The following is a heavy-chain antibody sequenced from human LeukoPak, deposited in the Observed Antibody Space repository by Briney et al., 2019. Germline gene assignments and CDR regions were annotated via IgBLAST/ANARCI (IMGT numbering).Heavy chain of an antibody. CDR1: GGSISSYY. V-gene: IGHV4-59*01. D-gene: IGHD3-3*01. CDR2: IYYSGRT. J-gene: IGHJ6*03. Sequence: SETLSLTCTVSGGSISSYYWSWIRQPPGKGLEWIGYIYYSGRTNYNPSLKSRVTISVDTSKNQFSLKLSSVTAADTAVYYCARKSYDFWSEGYYYMDVWGKGTTVTVSS. CDR3: ARKSYDFWSEGYYYMDV.